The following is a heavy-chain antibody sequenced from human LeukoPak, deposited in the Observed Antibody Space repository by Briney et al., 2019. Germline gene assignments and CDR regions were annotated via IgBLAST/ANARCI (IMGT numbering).Heavy chain of an antibody. CDR2: IGAYNGNT. CDR3: ARDRVRDIVVVHFYYYYGMDV. V-gene: IGHV1-18*01. Sequence: ASVKVSCKASGYTFTCYGISWVRQAPGQGLEWMGWIGAYNGNTNYAQKLQGRVTTTTDTSTSTAYMELRSLRSDDTAVYYCARDRVRDIVVVHFYYYYGMDVWGQGTTVTVSS. J-gene: IGHJ6*02. CDR1: GYTFTCYG. D-gene: IGHD2-2*01.